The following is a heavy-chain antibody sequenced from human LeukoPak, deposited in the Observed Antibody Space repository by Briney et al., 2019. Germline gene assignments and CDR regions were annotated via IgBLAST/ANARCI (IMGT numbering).Heavy chain of an antibody. CDR1: GYTFTGYY. CDR3: ARPVRQPTGRYDY. Sequence: ASVKVSCKASGYTFTGYYMHWVRQAPGQGLEWMGWINPNSVGTNYAQKFQGRVTMTRDTSISTAYMELSRLRSDDTAVYYCARPVRQPTGRYDYWGQGTLVTVSS. J-gene: IGHJ4*02. CDR2: INPNSVGT. D-gene: IGHD6-19*01. V-gene: IGHV1-2*02.